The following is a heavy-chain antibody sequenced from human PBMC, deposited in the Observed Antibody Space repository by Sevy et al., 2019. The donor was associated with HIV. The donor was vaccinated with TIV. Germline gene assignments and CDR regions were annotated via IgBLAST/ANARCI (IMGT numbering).Heavy chain of an antibody. D-gene: IGHD6-19*01. V-gene: IGHV4-39*01. CDR1: GASMRSSHY. Sequence: SETLSLTCTVSGASMRSSHYWGWIRQPLGKGLEWIALVYNGGTTYYNPSLKTRVTISVDTSKNQFSLRLASVTAADTAVYYSARLPQWLGPSFDSWGQGTLVTVSS. CDR2: VYNGGTT. J-gene: IGHJ4*02. CDR3: ARLPQWLGPSFDS.